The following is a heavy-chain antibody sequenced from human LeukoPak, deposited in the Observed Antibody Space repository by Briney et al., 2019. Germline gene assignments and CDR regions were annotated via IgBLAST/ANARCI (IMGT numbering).Heavy chain of an antibody. CDR2: ISSDGSNK. Sequence: PGRSLRLSCAASGFTFSRYAIHWVRQAPGKGLEWVALISSDGSNKYYADSVKGRFTISRDNSKNTVYVQMNSLRAEDTAVYYCVGDDFNHEDLFDYWGQGTLVTVSS. J-gene: IGHJ4*02. CDR1: GFTFSRYA. V-gene: IGHV3-30-3*01. CDR3: VGDDFNHEDLFDY. D-gene: IGHD2-21*02.